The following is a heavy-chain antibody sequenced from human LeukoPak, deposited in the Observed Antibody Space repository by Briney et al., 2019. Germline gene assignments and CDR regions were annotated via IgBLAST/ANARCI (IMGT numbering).Heavy chain of an antibody. CDR2: INHSGST. J-gene: IGHJ4*02. V-gene: IGHV4-34*01. CDR3: ARTHSSSFRF. Sequence: PSETLSLTCAVYGGSFSGYYWSWIRQPPGKGLEWIGEINHSGSTNYNPSLKSRVTISVDTSKNQFSLKLSSVTAADTAVYYCARTHSSSFRFWGQGTLVTVSS. D-gene: IGHD6-6*01. CDR1: GGSFSGYY.